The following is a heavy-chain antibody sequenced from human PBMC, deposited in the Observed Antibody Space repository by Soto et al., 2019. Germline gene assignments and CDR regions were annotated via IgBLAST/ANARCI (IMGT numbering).Heavy chain of an antibody. Sequence: PRLSCAASGFTFSSYWMSWVRQAPGKGLEWVANIKQDGSEKYYVDSVKGRFTISRDNAKNSLYLQMNSLRAEDTAVYYCARDGYCSGGSCYSDYWGQGTLVTVSS. V-gene: IGHV3-7*01. CDR1: GFTFSSYW. J-gene: IGHJ4*02. D-gene: IGHD2-15*01. CDR2: IKQDGSEK. CDR3: ARDGYCSGGSCYSDY.